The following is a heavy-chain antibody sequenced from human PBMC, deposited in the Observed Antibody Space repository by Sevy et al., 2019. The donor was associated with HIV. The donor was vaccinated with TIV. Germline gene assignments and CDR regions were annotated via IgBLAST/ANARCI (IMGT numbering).Heavy chain of an antibody. D-gene: IGHD3-3*01. CDR2: INHSGST. CDR3: ARGNYDFWSGFAAGGGGHYDYGMDV. CDR1: GGSFSGYY. V-gene: IGHV4-34*01. J-gene: IGHJ6*02. Sequence: SETLSLTCAVYGGSFSGYYWSWIRQPPGKGLEWIGEINHSGSTNYNPSLKSRVTISVDTSKNQFSLKLSSVTAADTAVYYWARGNYDFWSGFAAGGGGHYDYGMDVWGQGTTVTVSS.